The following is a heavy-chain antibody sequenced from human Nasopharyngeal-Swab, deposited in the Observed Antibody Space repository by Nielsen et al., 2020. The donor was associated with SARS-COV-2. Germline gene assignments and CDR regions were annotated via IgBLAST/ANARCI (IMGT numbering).Heavy chain of an antibody. CDR3: SRGGSSFTFDD. Sequence: GRSLRLSCAASGFTFSKFYMSWVRHAAGKGLEWVANIKQDGSGSYYVDSVKGRFTISRDDANNSLYLQMNSHRAGDTGVYYCSRGGSSFTFDDWGPGTLVTVSS. CDR1: GFTFSKFY. CDR2: IKQDGSGS. V-gene: IGHV3-7*01. D-gene: IGHD6-13*01. J-gene: IGHJ4*02.